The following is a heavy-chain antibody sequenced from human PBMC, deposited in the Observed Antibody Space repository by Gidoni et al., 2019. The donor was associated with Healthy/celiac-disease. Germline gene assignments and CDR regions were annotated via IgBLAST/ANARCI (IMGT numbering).Heavy chain of an antibody. CDR1: GFSLSTSGVG. CDR3: AHVWLGRTFDY. Sequence: QITLKESGPTLVKPTQTLTLTCTFSGFSLSTSGVGLGWIRQPPGKALEWLALIYWNDDKLYTPSLKSRLTITKDTSKNQVVLTMTNMDPVDTATYYCAHVWLGRTFDYWGQGTLVTVSS. CDR2: IYWNDDK. J-gene: IGHJ4*02. V-gene: IGHV2-5*01. D-gene: IGHD3-10*01.